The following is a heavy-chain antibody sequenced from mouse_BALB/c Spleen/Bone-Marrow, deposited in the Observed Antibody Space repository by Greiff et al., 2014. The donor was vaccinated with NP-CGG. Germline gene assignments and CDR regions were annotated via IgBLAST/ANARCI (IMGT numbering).Heavy chain of an antibody. CDR2: IDPANGNT. CDR1: GFNVKDTY. D-gene: IGHD4-1*01. J-gene: IGHJ3*01. Sequence: EEQLVESGAELVKPGASVKLSCTASGFNVKDTYMHWVKQRPEQGLEWIGRIDPANGNTKYDPKFQGKATITADTSSNTAYLQLSSLTSEDTAVYYCARWELGRPWFAYWGQGTLVTVSA. V-gene: IGHV14-3*02. CDR3: ARWELGRPWFAY.